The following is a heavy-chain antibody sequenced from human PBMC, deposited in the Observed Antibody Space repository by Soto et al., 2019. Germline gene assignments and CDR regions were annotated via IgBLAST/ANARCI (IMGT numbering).Heavy chain of an antibody. V-gene: IGHV1-18*01. Sequence: ASVKVSCKASGYTFTSYGISWVRQAPGQGLEWMGWISAYNGNTNYAQKLQGRVTMITDTSTSTAYMELRSLRSDDTAVYYFASVYSSSSYYYYGRDVWEQGTTVTVSS. CDR2: ISAYNGNT. CDR3: ASVYSSSSYYYYGRDV. CDR1: GYTFTSYG. D-gene: IGHD6-6*01. J-gene: IGHJ6*01.